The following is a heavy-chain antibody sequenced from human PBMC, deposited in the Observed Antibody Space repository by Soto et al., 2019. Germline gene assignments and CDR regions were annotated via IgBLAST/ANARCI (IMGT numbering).Heavy chain of an antibody. CDR1: GFTFSSYG. J-gene: IGHJ1*01. CDR3: AKDILARSAEYFQH. CDR2: ISYDGSNK. V-gene: IGHV3-30*18. D-gene: IGHD5-12*01. Sequence: GGSLRLSCAASGFTFSSYGMHWVRQAPGKGLEWVAVISYDGSNKYYADSVKGRFTISRDNSKNTLYLQMNSLRAEDTAVYYCAKDILARSAEYFQHWGQGTLVTVSS.